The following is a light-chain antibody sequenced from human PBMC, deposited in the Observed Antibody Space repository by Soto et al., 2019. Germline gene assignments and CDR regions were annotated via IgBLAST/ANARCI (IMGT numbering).Light chain of an antibody. CDR3: QTWDSGSYVV. V-gene: IGLV3-1*01. CDR1: KLGDKY. Sequence: SYELTQPPSLSVSPGQTASISCSGDKLGDKYARWYQQKPGQSPVLVIYQDTKRPSGIPERFSGSNSGNTATLTISGTQALVEADYYCQTWDSGSYVVFGGGTKLTVL. CDR2: QDT. J-gene: IGLJ2*01.